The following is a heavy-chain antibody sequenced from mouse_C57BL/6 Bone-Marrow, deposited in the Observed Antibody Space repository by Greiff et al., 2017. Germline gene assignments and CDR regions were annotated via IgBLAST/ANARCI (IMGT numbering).Heavy chain of an antibody. CDR3: GVYYYGSSYFAY. J-gene: IGHJ3*01. V-gene: IGHV1-72*01. CDR2: FDPNGGGT. Sequence: QVQLQQPGAELVKPGASVKLSCKASGYTFTSYWMHWVKQRPGRGLGWIGRFDPNGGGTKSNEKFKSKATLTVDKPSSPAYMQLSALTSEDSAVVYCGVYYYGSSYFAYWGQGTLVTVSA. D-gene: IGHD1-1*01. CDR1: GYTFTSYW.